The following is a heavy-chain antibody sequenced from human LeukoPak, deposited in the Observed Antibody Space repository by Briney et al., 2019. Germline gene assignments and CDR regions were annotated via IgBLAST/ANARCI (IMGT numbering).Heavy chain of an antibody. J-gene: IGHJ4*02. V-gene: IGHV3-21*01. Sequence: PGGPLRLSCAASGFTFSSYEMNWVRQAPGKDLEWVSSISGSSNYIYYSDSVKGRFTISRDNAKNSLYLQMNSLRAEDTAEYYCARDHCSSTSCYTVSFDYWGQGTLVTVSS. CDR2: ISGSSNYI. CDR1: GFTFSSYE. D-gene: IGHD2-2*02. CDR3: ARDHCSSTSCYTVSFDY.